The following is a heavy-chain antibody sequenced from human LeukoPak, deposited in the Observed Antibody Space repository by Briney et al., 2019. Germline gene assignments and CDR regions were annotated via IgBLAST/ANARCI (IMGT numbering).Heavy chain of an antibody. Sequence: ASVKVSCKASGYTFTSYDIHWVRQATGQGLEWMGSISPNSGDTGYAQNFQGRVTITRNTSISTVYMELSSLRSEDTAVYYCARGPPTAQYFQHWGQGTLVTVSS. J-gene: IGHJ1*01. CDR3: ARGPPTAQYFQH. V-gene: IGHV1-8*01. CDR1: GYTFTSYD. D-gene: IGHD1-1*01. CDR2: ISPNSGDT.